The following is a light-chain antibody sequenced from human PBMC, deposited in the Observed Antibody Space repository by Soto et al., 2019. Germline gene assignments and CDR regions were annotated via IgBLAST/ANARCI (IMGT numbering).Light chain of an antibody. J-gene: IGKJ5*01. V-gene: IGKV1-5*01. Sequence: DIQMTPFPSSLFASVGDGVTITRPASQSISRWLAWYQQKPGKAPNLLIHDASSLERGVPSRFSGSGSGTEFTLTISSLQSEDFAVYYCQQYKNWPAITFGQGTRLEIK. CDR3: QQYKNWPAIT. CDR2: DAS. CDR1: QSISRW.